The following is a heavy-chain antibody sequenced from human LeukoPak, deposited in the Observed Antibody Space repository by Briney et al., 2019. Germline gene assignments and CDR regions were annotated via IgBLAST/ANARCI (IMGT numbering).Heavy chain of an antibody. V-gene: IGHV1-69*04. CDR2: IIPILGLP. Sequence: SVKVSCKASGGTLSNYAISWVRQAPGQGLEWMGRIIPILGLPISAQKFQGRVTITADRSMSTAYMELSSLRPEDTAVYYCARFDSSGYYDAEYFQHWGQGTLVIVSA. CDR3: ARFDSSGYYDAEYFQH. CDR1: GGTLSNYA. D-gene: IGHD3-22*01. J-gene: IGHJ1*01.